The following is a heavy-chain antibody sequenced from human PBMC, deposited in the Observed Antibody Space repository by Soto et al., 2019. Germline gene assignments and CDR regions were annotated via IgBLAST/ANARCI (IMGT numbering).Heavy chain of an antibody. CDR3: AKVSCSGGSCYSSYGMDV. V-gene: IGHV3-9*01. CDR2: ISWNSGSI. J-gene: IGHJ6*02. D-gene: IGHD2-15*01. CDR1: GFTFDDYA. Sequence: GGSLRLSCAASGFTFDDYAMHWVRQAPGKGLEWVSGISWNSGSIGYADSVKGRFTISRDNAKNSLYLQMNSLRAEDTALYYCAKVSCSGGSCYSSYGMDVWGQGTTVTVSS.